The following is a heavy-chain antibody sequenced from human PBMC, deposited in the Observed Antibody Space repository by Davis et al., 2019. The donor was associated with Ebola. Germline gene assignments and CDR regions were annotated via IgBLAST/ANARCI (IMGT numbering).Heavy chain of an antibody. J-gene: IGHJ4*02. CDR1: GFFFSDFA. V-gene: IGHV3-9*01. D-gene: IGHD6-19*01. Sequence: PGGSLRLSCTTSGFFFSDFAVHWVRQVPGQGLEWVSGISLTSDKIGYAEFVQGRFTISRDHAQHSLYLQMNSLTTADTAIYYCVKGRRGSVWYPSLDSWGQGTLVTVSS. CDR3: VKGRRGSVWYPSLDS. CDR2: ISLTSDKI.